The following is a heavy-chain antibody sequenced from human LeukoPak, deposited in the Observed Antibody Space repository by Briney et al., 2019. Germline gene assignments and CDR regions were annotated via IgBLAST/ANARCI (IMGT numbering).Heavy chain of an antibody. CDR1: GFTFSSYG. V-gene: IGHV3-33*01. D-gene: IGHD3-16*01. J-gene: IGHJ4*02. CDR3: ARGPSGEAGTYGGSFDY. Sequence: GGSLRLSCAASGFTFSSYGMHWVRQAPGKGLEWVAVIWYDGSNKYYADSVKGRFTISRDNSKNTLYLQMNSLRAEDTAVYYCARGPSGEAGTYGGSFDYWGQGTLVTVSS. CDR2: IWYDGSNK.